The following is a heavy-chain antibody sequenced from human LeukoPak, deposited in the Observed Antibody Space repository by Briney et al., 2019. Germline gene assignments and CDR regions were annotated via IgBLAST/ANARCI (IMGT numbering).Heavy chain of an antibody. Sequence: SETLSLTCTVSGGPISSGSYYWSWIRQPAGKGLEWIGRIYTSGSTNYNPSLKSRVTVSVDTSKNQFSLKLSSVTAADTAVYYCARNDYDSSGYYSDYWGQGTLVTVSS. D-gene: IGHD3-22*01. J-gene: IGHJ4*02. CDR2: IYTSGST. CDR3: ARNDYDSSGYYSDY. CDR1: GGPISSGSYY. V-gene: IGHV4-61*02.